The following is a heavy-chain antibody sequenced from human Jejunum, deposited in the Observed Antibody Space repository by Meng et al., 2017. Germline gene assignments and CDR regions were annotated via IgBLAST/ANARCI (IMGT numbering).Heavy chain of an antibody. J-gene: IGHJ5*02. CDR1: GFSLNTRGVG. Sequence: QITLKESGPTLVKPTQTLPLTRTFSGFSLNTRGVGVGWIRQPPGKALECLALIYWDNDKRYNPSLKNRLTITKDTSRNQVVLTMTNMDPVDTATYFCAHRLAYSTNYNVGWFDPWGQGTLVTVSS. V-gene: IGHV2-5*02. CDR2: IYWDNDK. D-gene: IGHD6-13*01. CDR3: AHRLAYSTNYNVGWFDP.